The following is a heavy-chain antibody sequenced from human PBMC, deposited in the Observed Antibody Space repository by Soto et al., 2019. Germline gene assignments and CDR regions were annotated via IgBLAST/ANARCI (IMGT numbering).Heavy chain of an antibody. J-gene: IGHJ6*02. D-gene: IGHD1-26*01. CDR1: GYTFTSYY. V-gene: IGHV1-8*01. CDR2: MNPNSGNS. CDR3: ARARGSYYVGVNYGMDV. Sequence: ASVKVSCKASGYTFTSYYINWVRQATGQGVEWMGWMNPNSGNSGYAQKLQGRVTMTRNTSISTAYMELSSLRSEDTAVYYCARARGSYYVGVNYGMDVWGQGTTVTVSS.